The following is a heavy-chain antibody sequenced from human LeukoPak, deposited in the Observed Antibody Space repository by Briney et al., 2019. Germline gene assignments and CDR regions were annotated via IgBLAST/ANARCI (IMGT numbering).Heavy chain of an antibody. J-gene: IGHJ4*02. CDR1: GGTFSSYA. V-gene: IGHV1-69*04. D-gene: IGHD3-22*01. CDR3: ARDPGDTSAYYHGFFDY. CDR2: IIPILGIA. Sequence: SVKVSCKASGGTFSSYAISWVRQAPGQGLEWMGRIIPILGIANYAQKFQGRVSLTRDTSTSTVYMELSSLRSEDTAVYYCARDPGDTSAYYHGFFDYWGQGTLVTVSS.